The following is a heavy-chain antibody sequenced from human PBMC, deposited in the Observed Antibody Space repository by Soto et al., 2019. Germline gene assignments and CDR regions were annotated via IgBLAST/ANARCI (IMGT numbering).Heavy chain of an antibody. D-gene: IGHD1-26*01. J-gene: IGHJ4*02. CDR2: IYYSGST. CDR1: GGSISSGGYY. Sequence: QVQLQESGPGLVKPSQTLSLTCTVSGGSISSGGYYWSLIRQHPGKGLEWIGYIYYSGSTYYNLSLKSRVTISVDTSKNQFSLKLSSVTAADTAVYYCARAGPYSGSYRGYYFDYWGQGTLVTVSS. CDR3: ARAGPYSGSYRGYYFDY. V-gene: IGHV4-31*03.